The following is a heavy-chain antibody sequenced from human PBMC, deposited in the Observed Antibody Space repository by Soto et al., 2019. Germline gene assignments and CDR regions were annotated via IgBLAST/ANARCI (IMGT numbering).Heavy chain of an antibody. CDR1: GYTFTSYG. CDR3: ARDSTVDYYDSSGYYGDCGY. CDR2: ISAYNGNT. J-gene: IGHJ4*02. V-gene: IGHV1-18*01. Sequence: GASVKVSCKASGYTFTSYGISWVRQAPGQGLEWMGWISAYNGNTNYAQKLQGRVTMTTDTSTSTAYMELRSLRSDDTAVYYCARDSTVDYYDSSGYYGDCGYWGQGTLVTVSS. D-gene: IGHD3-22*01.